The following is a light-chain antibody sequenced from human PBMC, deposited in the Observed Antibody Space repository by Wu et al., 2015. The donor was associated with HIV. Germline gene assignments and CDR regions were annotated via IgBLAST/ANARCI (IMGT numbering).Light chain of an antibody. CDR2: ATS. Sequence: EIVLTQSPGTLSSSPGERATLSCRASESVSSSYLAWYQQKPGQAPRLLIYATSTRATGIPDRFSGSGSGTDFTLTISRLEPEDFAVYYCQQYGSSLITFGGGTKVDIK. CDR3: QQYGSSLIT. J-gene: IGKJ4*01. V-gene: IGKV3-20*01. CDR1: ESVSSSY.